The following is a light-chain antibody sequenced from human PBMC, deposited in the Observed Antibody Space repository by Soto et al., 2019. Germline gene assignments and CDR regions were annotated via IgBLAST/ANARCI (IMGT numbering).Light chain of an antibody. Sequence: DIVMTQSPDSLAVSLGERATINCKSSQNLLHNSINKNFLAWYQQRPGQPPKLLIYWASTRESGVPDRFTGSGSGTVFPLTTRSVKGDDVAVYFCKQFYSTPITLGGGTRVEI. CDR2: WAS. V-gene: IGKV4-1*01. CDR3: KQFYSTPIT. CDR1: QNLLHNSINKNF. J-gene: IGKJ4*01.